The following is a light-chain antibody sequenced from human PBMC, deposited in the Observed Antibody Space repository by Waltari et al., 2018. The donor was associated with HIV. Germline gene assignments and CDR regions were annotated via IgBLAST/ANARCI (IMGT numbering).Light chain of an antibody. Sequence: QSALTQPASVSGSPGQSITISCTGTSSNIGANNYVSWYQKHPGKAPKLIIYDVTKRPSVVSNRFSGSKSGNTASLTISGLQAEDEADYHCCSYAGSESSEVFGGGTKLTVL. J-gene: IGLJ2*01. CDR2: DVT. V-gene: IGLV2-23*02. CDR1: SSNIGANNY. CDR3: CSYAGSESSEV.